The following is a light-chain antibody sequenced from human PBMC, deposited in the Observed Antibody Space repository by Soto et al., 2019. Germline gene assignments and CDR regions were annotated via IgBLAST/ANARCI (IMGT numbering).Light chain of an antibody. CDR3: QQYHRYPPT. V-gene: IGKV3-15*01. CDR2: DAS. J-gene: IGKJ4*01. Sequence: ILMTQSPATLSVSPGERATLSCRASQSVSNNLAWYQQKPGQAPRLLIYDASTRATGIPARFSGSGSGTEFTLTISGLQSEDFATYYCQQYHRYPPTFGGGTKVEI. CDR1: QSVSNN.